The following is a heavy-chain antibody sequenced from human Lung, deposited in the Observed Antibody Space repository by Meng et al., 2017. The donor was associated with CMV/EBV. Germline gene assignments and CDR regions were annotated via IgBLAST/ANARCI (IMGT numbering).Heavy chain of an antibody. Sequence: QVQLVESGGGVVQPGRSLRLSCAASGFTFSSYGFHWVRQAPGKGLEWVAIISYDGGNEYYADSVKGRFTISRDNSKNTLYLQMNSLRADDTAVYYCAKGSRWLPTDYWGQGTLVTVSS. V-gene: IGHV3-30*18. CDR3: AKGSRWLPTDY. CDR2: ISYDGGNE. CDR1: GFTFSSYG. D-gene: IGHD5-24*01. J-gene: IGHJ4*02.